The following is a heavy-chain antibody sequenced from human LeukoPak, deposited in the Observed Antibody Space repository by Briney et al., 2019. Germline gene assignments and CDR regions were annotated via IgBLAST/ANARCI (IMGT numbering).Heavy chain of an antibody. Sequence: KSSETLSLTCTVSGSSISAYYWTWIRRPAGRGLEWIGRIYTSDNTDYNPSLKSRVTMSVDTSKNQFSLKLTSVTAADTAVYYCTRGAGWLIDYWGQGILVTVSS. V-gene: IGHV4-4*07. J-gene: IGHJ4*02. D-gene: IGHD3-16*01. CDR2: IYTSDNT. CDR1: GSSISAYY. CDR3: TRGAGWLIDY.